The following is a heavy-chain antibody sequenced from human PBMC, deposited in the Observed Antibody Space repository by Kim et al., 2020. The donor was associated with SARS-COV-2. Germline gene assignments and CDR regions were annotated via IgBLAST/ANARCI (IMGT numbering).Heavy chain of an antibody. CDR2: ISSSSSYT. D-gene: IGHD3-10*01. CDR3: ARDTRGYGSGSYQLDY. V-gene: IGHV3-11*05. Sequence: GGSLRLSCAASGFTFSDYYMSWIRQAPGKGLEWVSYISSSSSYTNYADSVKGRFTISRDNAKNSLYLQMNSLRAEDTAVYYCARDTRGYGSGSYQLDYWGQGTLVTVSS. CDR1: GFTFSDYY. J-gene: IGHJ4*02.